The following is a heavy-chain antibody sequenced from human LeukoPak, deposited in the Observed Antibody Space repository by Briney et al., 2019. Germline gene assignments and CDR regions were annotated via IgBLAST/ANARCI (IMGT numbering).Heavy chain of an antibody. Sequence: SGGSLRLSCAASGLTFSNYAMNWVRQAPGKGLEWVSTISGSGGRTYYADSVKGRFTISRDNSKNTLYLQMNSLRAEDTAVYYCAKSLWFGEELGYWGQGTLVTVSS. J-gene: IGHJ4*02. D-gene: IGHD3-10*01. CDR2: ISGSGGRT. CDR1: GLTFSNYA. V-gene: IGHV3-23*01. CDR3: AKSLWFGEELGY.